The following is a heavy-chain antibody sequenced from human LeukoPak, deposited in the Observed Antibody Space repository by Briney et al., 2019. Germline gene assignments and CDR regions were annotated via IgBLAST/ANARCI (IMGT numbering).Heavy chain of an antibody. D-gene: IGHD6-13*01. V-gene: IGHV3-23*01. CDR1: GFTFSSYA. J-gene: IGHJ4*02. Sequence: PGGSLRLSCAASGFTFSSYAMSWVRQAPGKGLEWVSAISGSGGSTYYADSVKGRFTISRDNSKNTLYLQMNSLRAEDTAVYYCAKGSDFTGIAAAGTDYWGQGTLVTVSS. CDR2: ISGSGGST. CDR3: AKGSDFTGIAAAGTDY.